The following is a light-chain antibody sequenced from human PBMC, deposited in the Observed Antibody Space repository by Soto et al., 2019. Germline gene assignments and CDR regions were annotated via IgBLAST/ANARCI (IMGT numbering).Light chain of an antibody. Sequence: QAVVTQEPSFSVSPGGTVTLTCGLNSGSVSTNYYPSWYQQTPGQAPRTLIYNTNTRSSGVPDRFSGSILGNKAALTIAGAQADDESDYYCDLYMGGGSVVFGGGTKLTVL. CDR2: NTN. J-gene: IGLJ2*01. CDR3: DLYMGGGSVV. CDR1: SGSVSTNYY. V-gene: IGLV8-61*01.